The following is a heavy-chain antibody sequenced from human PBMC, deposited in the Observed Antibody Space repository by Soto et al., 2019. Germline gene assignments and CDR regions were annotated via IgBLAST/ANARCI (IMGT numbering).Heavy chain of an antibody. D-gene: IGHD4-17*01. CDR1: GYNFTSYG. J-gene: IGHJ5*02. CDR2: ISAYNGNT. V-gene: IGHV1-18*01. Sequence: QVQLVQSGAEVKKPGASVKVSCKASGYNFTSYGISWVRQAPGQGLEWMGWISAYNGNTNYAQKLQGRVTMTTDTSTSTAYMELRSLRSDDTAVDDCASKEDGDYDGWFDPWGQGTLVTVSS. CDR3: ASKEDGDYDGWFDP.